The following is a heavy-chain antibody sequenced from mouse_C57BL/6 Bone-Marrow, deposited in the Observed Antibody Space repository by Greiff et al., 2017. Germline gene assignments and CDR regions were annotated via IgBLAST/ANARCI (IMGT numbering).Heavy chain of an antibody. J-gene: IGHJ1*03. CDR3: ANYYGSGWWYFDV. Sequence: VQLQQSGPELVKPGASVKISCKASGYAFSRSWMNWVKQRPGTGLGWIGRIYPGAGDTNYNGKFKGKATLTADTSSSTAYMQLSSLTSEDSAVYFCANYYGSGWWYFDVWGTGTTVTVST. CDR2: IYPGAGDT. V-gene: IGHV1-82*01. CDR1: GYAFSRSW. D-gene: IGHD1-1*01.